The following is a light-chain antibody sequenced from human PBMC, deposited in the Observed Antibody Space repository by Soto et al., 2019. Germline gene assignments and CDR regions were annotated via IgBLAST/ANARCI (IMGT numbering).Light chain of an antibody. CDR3: QQQYGSSRT. CDR1: QSVSSSY. Sequence: EIVLTQSPVTLSLSPGERATLSCRASQSVSSSYLAWYQQKVGQAPRLLIYDASSRATGIPDRFSGSGSGTDFTLTISRLEPEDFAVYYCQQQYGSSRTFGQGTKVDIK. J-gene: IGKJ1*01. CDR2: DAS. V-gene: IGKV3-20*01.